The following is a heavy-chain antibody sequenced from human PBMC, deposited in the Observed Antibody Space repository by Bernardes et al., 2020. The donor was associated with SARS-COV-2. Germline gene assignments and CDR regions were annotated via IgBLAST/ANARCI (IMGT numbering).Heavy chain of an antibody. CDR3: AIPGGD. CDR2: ISGSGGRT. Sequence: GGSLRLSCAASGFPFSSYAMGWVRQSPGKGLDWVSTISGSGGRTYYADSVKGRFTISRDNSKNTLFLQMNSLRIDDTAAYYCAIPGGDWGHGTLVTVSS. D-gene: IGHD3-16*01. V-gene: IGHV3-23*01. CDR1: GFPFSSYA. J-gene: IGHJ4*01.